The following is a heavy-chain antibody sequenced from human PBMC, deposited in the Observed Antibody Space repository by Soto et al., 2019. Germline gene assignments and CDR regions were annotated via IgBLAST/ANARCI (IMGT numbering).Heavy chain of an antibody. CDR2: IYYSGST. J-gene: IGHJ6*02. D-gene: IGHD6-13*01. CDR1: GGSISSYY. CDR3: ARGSSSSWYRGVDYYYYGMDV. V-gene: IGHV4-59*12. Sequence: PSETLSLTCTVSGGSISSYYWSWIRQPPGKGLEWIGYIYYSGSTNYNPSLKSRVTISVDTSKNQFSLKLSSVTAADTAVYYCARGSSSSWYRGVDYYYYGMDVWGQGTTVTVSS.